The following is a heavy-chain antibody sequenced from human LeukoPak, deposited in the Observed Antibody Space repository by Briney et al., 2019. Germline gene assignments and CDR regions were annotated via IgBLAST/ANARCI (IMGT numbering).Heavy chain of an antibody. CDR2: INSDGSST. J-gene: IGHJ3*02. CDR1: GFTFSRYW. Sequence: PGGSLRLSCAASGFTFSRYWMHWVRQAPGKGLVWVSRINSDGSSTSYADSVKGRFTISRDNAKNTLYLQVNSLRAEDTAVYYCARGMYYYGSGSYYRVDSSDIWGQGTMVTVSS. CDR3: ARGMYYYGSGSYYRVDSSDI. V-gene: IGHV3-74*01. D-gene: IGHD3-10*01.